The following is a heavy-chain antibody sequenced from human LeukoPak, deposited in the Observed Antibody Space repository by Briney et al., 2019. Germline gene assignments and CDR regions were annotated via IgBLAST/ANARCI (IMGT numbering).Heavy chain of an antibody. Sequence: SQTLSLTCAVSGGSISSGGYSWSCIRQPPGRGLEWIGYVHNSGSTTYNPSLKSRGTIVLDTSRNQFSLRLSSVTAADTAVYYCTQGAGWLIDYWGQGILVSVSS. CDR3: TQGAGWLIDY. V-gene: IGHV4-30-4*07. CDR2: VHNSGST. J-gene: IGHJ4*02. CDR1: GGSISSGGYS. D-gene: IGHD3-16*01.